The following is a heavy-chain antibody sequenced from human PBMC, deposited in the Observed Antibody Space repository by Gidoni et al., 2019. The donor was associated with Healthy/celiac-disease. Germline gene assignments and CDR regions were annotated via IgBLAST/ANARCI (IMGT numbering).Heavy chain of an antibody. D-gene: IGHD5-12*01. CDR2: ISSSSSYT. Sequence: QVQLVESGGGLFKPGGSLRLSCAASGFTFSDYYMSWIRQAPGKGLEWVSYISSSSSYTNYADSVKGRFTISRDNAKNSLYLQMNSLRAEDTAVYYCARRVEMATMAAFAFDIWGQGTMVTVSS. CDR3: ARRVEMATMAAFAFDI. J-gene: IGHJ3*02. CDR1: GFTFSDYY. V-gene: IGHV3-11*06.